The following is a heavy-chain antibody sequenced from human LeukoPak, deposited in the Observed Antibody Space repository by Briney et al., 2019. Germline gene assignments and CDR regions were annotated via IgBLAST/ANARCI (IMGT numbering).Heavy chain of an antibody. CDR1: GFTFSTAW. CDR3: WYAPDY. V-gene: IGHV3-15*01. CDR2: IKSKTDGGTT. Sequence: GGCLRLSCAASGFTFSTAWMSWVRQAPGKGLEWVGRIKSKTDGGTTEYAAPVKGRFTISRDDSKNTQYLQMDSLIIDDTAVYYCWYAPDYWGQGTLVTVSS. J-gene: IGHJ4*02. D-gene: IGHD6-13*01.